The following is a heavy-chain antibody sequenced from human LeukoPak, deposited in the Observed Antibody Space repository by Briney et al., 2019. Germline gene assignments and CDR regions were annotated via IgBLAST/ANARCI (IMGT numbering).Heavy chain of an antibody. CDR2: IFGSGGSP. Sequence: GGSLRLSCEASGFTFGSHAMYWVRQAPGKGLEWVAGIFGSGGSPHYADSVKGRFTISRDNPRNTVYLQINSLRDDDTAVYYCGKTTVGYSSGQKPAWPVDFWGQGTLVTISS. V-gene: IGHV3-23*01. D-gene: IGHD5-18*01. J-gene: IGHJ4*02. CDR3: GKTTVGYSSGQKPAWPVDF. CDR1: GFTFGSHA.